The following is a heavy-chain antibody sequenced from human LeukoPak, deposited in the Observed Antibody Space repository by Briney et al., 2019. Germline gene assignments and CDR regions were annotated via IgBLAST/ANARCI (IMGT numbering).Heavy chain of an antibody. CDR1: GFTFSSYW. Sequence: GGSLRLSCAASGFTFSSYWMSWVRQAPGKGLEWVANIKQDGSEKYYVDSVKGRFSISRDNSKNTLWLQMNSLRAEDTALYYCARGRLYLDYWGQGTLVTVSS. D-gene: IGHD1-1*01. J-gene: IGHJ4*02. CDR2: IKQDGSEK. V-gene: IGHV3-7*03. CDR3: ARGRLYLDY.